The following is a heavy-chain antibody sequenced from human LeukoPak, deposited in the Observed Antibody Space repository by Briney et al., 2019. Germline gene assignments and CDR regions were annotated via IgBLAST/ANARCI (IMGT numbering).Heavy chain of an antibody. CDR1: GFTFYDYN. D-gene: IGHD6-13*01. V-gene: IGHV3-43*01. Sequence: PGGSLRLSCAASGFTFYDYNMRWVRQAPGKGLEWVSLIFWDGGSTYYADSVKGRFTISRDNSKNSLYLQMNSLRTEDTAVYYCAKDIAPDIAGHYYYMDVWGKGTTVTVSS. CDR3: AKDIAPDIAGHYYYMDV. CDR2: IFWDGGST. J-gene: IGHJ6*03.